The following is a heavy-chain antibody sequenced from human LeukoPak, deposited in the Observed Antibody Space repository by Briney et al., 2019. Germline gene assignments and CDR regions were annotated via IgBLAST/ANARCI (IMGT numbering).Heavy chain of an antibody. CDR1: GGSISSGDYY. D-gene: IGHD3-22*01. CDR2: IYYSGST. Sequence: SQTLSLTCTVSGGSISSGDYYWSWIRQPPGKGLEWIGYIYYSGSTYYNPSLKSRVTISVDTSKNQFSLKLSSVTAADTAVYYCARQLTYYYDSSGPIDYWGQGTLVTVSS. J-gene: IGHJ4*02. CDR3: ARQLTYYYDSSGPIDY. V-gene: IGHV4-30-4*08.